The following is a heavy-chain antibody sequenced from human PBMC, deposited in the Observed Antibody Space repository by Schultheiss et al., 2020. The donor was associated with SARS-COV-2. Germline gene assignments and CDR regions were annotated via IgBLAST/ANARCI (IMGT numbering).Heavy chain of an antibody. Sequence: GGSLRLSCAASGFTFSYYYMSGVRQAPGKGLEWVSAISGSGGSTYYADSVKGRFTISRDNAKNTLYLQMNSLRAEDTAVYYCAKPPLRGANWNWFDPWGQGTLVTVSS. J-gene: IGHJ5*02. CDR1: GFTFSYYY. V-gene: IGHV3-23*01. CDR2: ISGSGGST. D-gene: IGHD4/OR15-4a*01. CDR3: AKPPLRGANWNWFDP.